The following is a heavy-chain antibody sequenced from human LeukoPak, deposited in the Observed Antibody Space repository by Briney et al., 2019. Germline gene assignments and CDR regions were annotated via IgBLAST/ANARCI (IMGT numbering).Heavy chain of an antibody. CDR2: ISYDGSNK. J-gene: IGHJ4*02. Sequence: GSLRLSCAASGFTFSSYGMHWVRQAPGKGLEWVAVISYDGSNKYYADSVKGRFTISRDNSKNTLYLQMNSLRAEDTAVYYCAKNAGSLYFDYWGQGTLVTVSS. CDR1: GFTFSSYG. CDR3: AKNAGSLYFDY. V-gene: IGHV3-30*18. D-gene: IGHD3-10*01.